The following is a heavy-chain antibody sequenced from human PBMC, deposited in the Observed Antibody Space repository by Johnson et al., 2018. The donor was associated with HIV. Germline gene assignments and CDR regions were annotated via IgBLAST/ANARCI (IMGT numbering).Heavy chain of an antibody. D-gene: IGHD7-27*01. CDR3: TGGRDLRAFDI. J-gene: IGHJ3*02. V-gene: IGHV3-20*04. Sequence: VQLVESGGGVVRPGGSLRLSCAASGFTFDAYGMSWVRQAPGKGLEWVSGINWNGGNTCYADSVKGRFTISRDNAKNSLYLQMNSLRAEDTAVYYCTGGRDLRAFDIWGQGTMVTVSS. CDR1: GFTFDAYG. CDR2: INWNGGNT.